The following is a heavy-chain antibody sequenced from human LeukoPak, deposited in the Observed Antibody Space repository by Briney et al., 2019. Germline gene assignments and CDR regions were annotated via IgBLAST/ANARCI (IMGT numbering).Heavy chain of an antibody. CDR2: ISHDGSSY. V-gene: IGHV3-30*18. CDR3: AKATGSSWYYFDD. Sequence: GGSLRLSCADSGITFSTYGIHWVRQVPGKGLEWVAVISHDGSSYYYADSVKGRFTISRDNSKNTLYLQMNSLRTEDTAVYYCAKATGSSWYYFDDWGLGTLVTVSS. CDR1: GITFSTYG. D-gene: IGHD6-13*01. J-gene: IGHJ4*02.